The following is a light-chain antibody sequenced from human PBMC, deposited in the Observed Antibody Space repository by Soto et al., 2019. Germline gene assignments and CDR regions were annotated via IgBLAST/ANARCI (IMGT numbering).Light chain of an antibody. J-gene: IGLJ2*01. CDR1: SSDVGDYDY. CDR2: EVV. V-gene: IGLV2-8*01. Sequence: QSALTQPPSASGSPGQSVTISCTGTSSDVGDYDYVSWYQQHPGKAPKLMIYEVVKRPSGVPDRFSGSKSGNTASMTVSGLQAEDEADYYCSSYAGSNLVIFGGGTKLTVL. CDR3: SSYAGSNLVI.